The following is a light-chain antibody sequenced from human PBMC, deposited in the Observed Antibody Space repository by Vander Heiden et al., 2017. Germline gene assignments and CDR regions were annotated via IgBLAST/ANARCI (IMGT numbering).Light chain of an antibody. V-gene: IGKV1-5*03. CDR3: QQYLSYPFI. Sequence: DIQMTQYPSTLSASVGDRVTITCRASQSIGTSLGWYQQKPGKAPKVLIYKASSLESGVPSRFSGSGSGTEFTLTISSLQPDDSATYYCQQYLSYPFIFGPGTKVNIK. CDR2: KAS. J-gene: IGKJ3*01. CDR1: QSIGTS.